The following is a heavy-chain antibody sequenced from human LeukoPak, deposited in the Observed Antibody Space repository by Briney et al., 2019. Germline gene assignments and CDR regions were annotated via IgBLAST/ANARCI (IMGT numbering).Heavy chain of an antibody. CDR2: IYYSGST. V-gene: IGHV4-39*02. CDR1: GGSISSSSYY. Sequence: PSETLSLTCTVSGGSISSSSYYWGWIRQPPGKGLEWIGSIYYSGSTYYNPSLKSRVTISVDTSKNQFSLKLSSVTAADTAVYYCAREGDGYNYDYNYYYMDVWGKGTTVTVSS. CDR3: AREGDGYNYDYNYYYMDV. D-gene: IGHD5-24*01. J-gene: IGHJ6*03.